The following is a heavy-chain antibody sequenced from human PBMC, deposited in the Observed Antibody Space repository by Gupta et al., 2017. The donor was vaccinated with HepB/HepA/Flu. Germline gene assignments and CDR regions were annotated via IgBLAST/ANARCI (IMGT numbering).Heavy chain of an antibody. CDR2: ISGDGFAT. J-gene: IGHJ6*03. CDR3: AWKYYYYMAV. D-gene: IGHD1-1*01. CDR1: GFSFSRAG. Sequence: EVQVLESGGDLVQPGGSLRLSCASSGFSFSRAGMAWARQGPGRGLEWVSVISGDGFATYYADSVKSRFTISRDNSKNTLYLQMSRLRVEDTAVYYCAWKYYYYMAVWGKGTTVAVSS. V-gene: IGHV3-23*01.